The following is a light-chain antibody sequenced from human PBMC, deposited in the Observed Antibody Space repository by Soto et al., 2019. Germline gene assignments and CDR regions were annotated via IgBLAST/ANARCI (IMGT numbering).Light chain of an antibody. CDR3: RSYTSSSVYV. CDR2: DVS. CDR1: SSDVGDYND. J-gene: IGLJ1*01. Sequence: QSALTQPSSVSGSPGQSITISCTGTSSDVGDYNDVSWYQQHPGKAPKLMIYDVSNRPSGVSNRFSGSKSGNTASLTISGLQAEDEAEYYCRSYTSSSVYVFGTGTKLTVL. V-gene: IGLV2-14*01.